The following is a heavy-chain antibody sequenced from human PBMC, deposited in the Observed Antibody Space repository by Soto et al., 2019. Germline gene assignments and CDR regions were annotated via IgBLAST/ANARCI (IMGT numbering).Heavy chain of an antibody. CDR3: ARAPYVWGSYRYSDAFDI. Sequence: QVQLQESGPGLVKPSQTLSLTCTVSGGSISSGDYYWSWIRQPPGKGLEWIGYIYYSGSTYYNPSLKSRVTISVDPSKNQFSLKLSSVTAADTAVYYCARAPYVWGSYRYSDAFDIWGQGTMVTVSS. V-gene: IGHV4-30-4*01. CDR1: GGSISSGDYY. J-gene: IGHJ3*02. CDR2: IYYSGST. D-gene: IGHD3-16*02.